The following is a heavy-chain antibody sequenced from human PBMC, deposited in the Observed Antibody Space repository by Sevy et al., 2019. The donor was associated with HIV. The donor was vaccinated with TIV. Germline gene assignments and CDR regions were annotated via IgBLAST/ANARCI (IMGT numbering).Heavy chain of an antibody. Sequence: SVKVSCKASGGTFSKYAITWVRQAPGQGLEWMGGIIPIFGTVNYAQKFQGRVTITADESTSTAYMELSSLRSEDTAVYYCARDRGFSSTSEYGMDVWGQGTTVTVSS. CDR1: GGTFSKYA. CDR2: IIPIFGTV. D-gene: IGHD2-2*01. J-gene: IGHJ6*02. V-gene: IGHV1-69*13. CDR3: ARDRGFSSTSEYGMDV.